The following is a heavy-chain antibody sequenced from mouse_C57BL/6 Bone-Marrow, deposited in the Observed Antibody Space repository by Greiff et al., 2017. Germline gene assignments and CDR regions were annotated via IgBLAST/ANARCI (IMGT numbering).Heavy chain of an antibody. CDR2: ISGGGGNT. J-gene: IGHJ3*01. CDR1: GFTFSSYT. D-gene: IGHD3-3*01. Sequence: EVKLMESGGGLVKPGGSLKLSCAASGFTFSSYTMSWVRQTPEKSLEWVATISGGGGNTYYPDSVKGRFPISRDNAKNTLYLQMSSLRSEDTALYYCARQRLCAYWGQGTLVTVSA. CDR3: ARQRLCAY. V-gene: IGHV5-9*01.